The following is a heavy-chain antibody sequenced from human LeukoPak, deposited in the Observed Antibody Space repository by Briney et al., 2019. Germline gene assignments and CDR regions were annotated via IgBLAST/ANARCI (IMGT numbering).Heavy chain of an antibody. CDR3: VRGTGY. J-gene: IGHJ4*02. Sequence: GGSLRLSCSVSGFTFSTYVMHWVRQAPGKGLEYVSAISSNGDNTYYADSVKGRFTISRDNSKNALYLQMSSPRADDTAVYYCVRGTGYWGQGTLVTVS. V-gene: IGHV3-64D*06. CDR1: GFTFSTYV. CDR2: ISSNGDNT.